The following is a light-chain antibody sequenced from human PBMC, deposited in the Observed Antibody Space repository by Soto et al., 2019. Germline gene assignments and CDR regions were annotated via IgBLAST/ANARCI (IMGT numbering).Light chain of an antibody. CDR2: KAS. CDR1: QSISSS. CDR3: QQFNSSSWT. Sequence: DIQMTQSPSTLSASVGDRVTITCRASQSISSSLAWYQQKPGKAPTLLIYKASSLESGVPSRFSGSGSGTEFTLTISSLQPDDFATYYCQQFNSSSWTFGQGTKVEIK. V-gene: IGKV1-5*03. J-gene: IGKJ1*01.